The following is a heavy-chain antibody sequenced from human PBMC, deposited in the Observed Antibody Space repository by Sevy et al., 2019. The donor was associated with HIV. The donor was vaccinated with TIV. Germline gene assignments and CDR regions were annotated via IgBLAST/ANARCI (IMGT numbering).Heavy chain of an antibody. CDR1: GYTLTELS. Sequence: ASVKVSCKVSGYTLTELSMHWVRQAPGKGLEWMGGFDPEDGETIYAQKFQGRVTMTEDTSTDTASMELSSLGSEDTAVYYCATLQGLRRPTTNQYYYGSGSYYQSWGQRTLVTVSS. J-gene: IGHJ5*02. V-gene: IGHV1-24*01. D-gene: IGHD3-10*01. CDR3: ATLQGLRRPTTNQYYYGSGSYYQS. CDR2: FDPEDGET.